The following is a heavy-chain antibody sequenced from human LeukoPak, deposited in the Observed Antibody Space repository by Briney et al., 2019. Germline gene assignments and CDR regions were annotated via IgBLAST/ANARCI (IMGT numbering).Heavy chain of an antibody. V-gene: IGHV1-69*13. CDR1: GGTFSSYA. D-gene: IGHD1-26*01. CDR3: ARERGSYHGNDY. J-gene: IGHJ4*02. Sequence: SVKVSCKASGGTFSSYAISWVRQAPGQGLEWMGGIIPIFGTANYAQKLQGRVTITADESTSTAYMELSSLRSEHTAVYYCARERGSYHGNDYWGQGTLVTVSS. CDR2: IIPIFGTA.